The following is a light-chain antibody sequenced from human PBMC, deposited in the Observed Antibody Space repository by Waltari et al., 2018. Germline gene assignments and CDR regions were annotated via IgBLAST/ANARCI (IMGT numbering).Light chain of an antibody. Sequence: DIQMTQSPSTLSASVGDRVTITCRASQSIRSWLAWYQQKPGKAPKLLIYKASSLESGVPSRFSGSGSGTEFTLTISSLQPDDFATYYCQQYNSYQYTFGQGTKLEIK. CDR1: QSIRSW. CDR3: QQYNSYQYT. J-gene: IGKJ2*01. V-gene: IGKV1-5*03. CDR2: KAS.